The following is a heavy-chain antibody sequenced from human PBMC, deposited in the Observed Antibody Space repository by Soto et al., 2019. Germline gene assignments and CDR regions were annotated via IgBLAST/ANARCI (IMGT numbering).Heavy chain of an antibody. CDR2: ISHSGTT. CDR1: GGYFTGYT. J-gene: IGHJ3*02. V-gene: IGHV4-34*01. D-gene: IGHD5-18*01. Sequence: LSRTSAVYGGYFTGYTWTWLRQPPGRGLEWIGEISHSGTTNYNPSLKSRVTISVDTSKNQFSLKLSSVTAADTAVYYCASGRRYSYGYSAFDIWGQGTMVT. CDR3: ASGRRYSYGYSAFDI.